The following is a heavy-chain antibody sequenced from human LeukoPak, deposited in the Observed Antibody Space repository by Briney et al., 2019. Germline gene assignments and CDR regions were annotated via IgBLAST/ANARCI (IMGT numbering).Heavy chain of an antibody. J-gene: IGHJ4*02. CDR1: RVTFTYG. Sequence: SGGSLRLSCAGARVTFTYGMSWVRRAPGKGRDGGANRKQYGSEKYYVDSVKGRFTISRDNAKKSLFLQMNSLGAQDTAVYYCASSFSDDFWSGHFWGQGTLVTVSS. CDR3: ASSFSDDFWSGHF. D-gene: IGHD3-3*01. V-gene: IGHV3-7*01. CDR2: RKQYGSEK.